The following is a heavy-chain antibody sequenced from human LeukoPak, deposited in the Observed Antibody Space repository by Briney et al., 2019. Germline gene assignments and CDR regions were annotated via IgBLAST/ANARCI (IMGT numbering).Heavy chain of an antibody. CDR3: ARDSRSVGDDAFDI. J-gene: IGHJ3*02. V-gene: IGHV4-38-2*02. Sequence: SETLSLTCTVSGYSISSGYYWGWIRQPPGKGLEWIGSIYHSGSTYYNPSLKSRVTISVDKSKNQFSLKLSSVTAADTAVYYCARDSRSVGDDAFDIWGQGTMVTVSS. CDR1: GYSISSGYY. D-gene: IGHD2-2*01. CDR2: IYHSGST.